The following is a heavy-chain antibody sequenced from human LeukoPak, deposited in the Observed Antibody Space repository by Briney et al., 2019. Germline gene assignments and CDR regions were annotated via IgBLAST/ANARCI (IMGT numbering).Heavy chain of an antibody. V-gene: IGHV3-33*01. CDR1: GFTFSSYG. CDR2: IWYDGSNE. D-gene: IGHD3-22*01. J-gene: IGHJ4*02. Sequence: GRSLRLSCAASGFTFSSYGMHWVRQAPGKGLEWVAVIWYDGSNEYYADSVKGRFAISRDTSKNTLYLQMNSLRAEDTAVYYCARAYYYDVSVTPDYWGQGTLVTVSS. CDR3: ARAYYYDVSVTPDY.